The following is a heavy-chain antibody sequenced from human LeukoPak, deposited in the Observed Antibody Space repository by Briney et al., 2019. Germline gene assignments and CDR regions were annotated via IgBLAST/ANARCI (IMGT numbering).Heavy chain of an antibody. Sequence: SETLSLTCTVSGGSISSYYWSWIRQPPGKGLEWIGYIYYSGSTNYNPSLKSRVTISVDTSKNQFSLKLSSVTAADTAVYYCARTRGPCSGGSCYSIFDYWAREPWSPSPQ. CDR2: IYYSGST. J-gene: IGHJ4*02. CDR3: ARTRGPCSGGSCYSIFDY. CDR1: GGSISSYY. V-gene: IGHV4-59*01. D-gene: IGHD2-15*01.